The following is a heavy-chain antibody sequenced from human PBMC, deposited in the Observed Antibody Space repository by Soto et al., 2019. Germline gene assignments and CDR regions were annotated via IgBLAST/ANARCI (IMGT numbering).Heavy chain of an antibody. CDR2: ISSGGEYI. CDR1: GLIFSNYG. V-gene: IGHV3-21*06. Sequence: EVQLVESGGGLVKPGGSLRLSCTASGLIFSNYGMNWVRQAAGKRPEWVSSISSGGEYIDYADSVKGRLTISRDNANNILYLQLTGLGVEDTAVYYCATDGAAGAGMGVWGQGTTVTVSS. D-gene: IGHD6-13*01. CDR3: ATDGAAGAGMGV. J-gene: IGHJ6*02.